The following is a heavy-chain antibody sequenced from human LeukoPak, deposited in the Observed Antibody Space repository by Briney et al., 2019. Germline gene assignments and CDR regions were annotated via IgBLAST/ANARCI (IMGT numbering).Heavy chain of an antibody. V-gene: IGHV3-72*01. CDR2: IRNRARAYTT. CDR3: ATETKDSSAYYYFDY. J-gene: IGHJ4*02. CDR1: GSTFSDHY. D-gene: IGHD3-22*01. Sequence: GGSLRLSCVASGSTFSDHYMDWVRQAPGKGLEWVARIRNRARAYTTDYAASAKGRFTISRDDSEGSLYLQMNSLQTEDTAVYYCATETKDSSAYYYFDYWGQGALVTVSS.